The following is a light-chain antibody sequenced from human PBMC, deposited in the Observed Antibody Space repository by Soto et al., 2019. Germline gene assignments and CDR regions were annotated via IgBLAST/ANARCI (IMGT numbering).Light chain of an antibody. CDR1: SSDVGSYNL. CDR3: CAYAGSNTHVV. J-gene: IGLJ2*01. CDR2: EGS. Sequence: QSALTQPASVSGSPGQSITISCTGTSSDVGSYNLVSWYQQHPGKAPKLMIYEGSKRPSGVSNRFSGSKSGNTASLTISGLQAEDDGDYYCCAYAGSNTHVVFGGGTKLTV. V-gene: IGLV2-23*01.